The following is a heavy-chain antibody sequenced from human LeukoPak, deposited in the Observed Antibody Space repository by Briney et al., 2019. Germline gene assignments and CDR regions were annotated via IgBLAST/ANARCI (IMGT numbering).Heavy chain of an antibody. CDR3: ALTMVRGVIPHFDY. J-gene: IGHJ4*02. Sequence: AASVKVSCKVSGYTLTELSMHWVRQAPGKGLEWMGGFDPEDGETIYAQKFQGRVTMTEDTSTDTAYMELSSLRSEDTAVYYCALTMVRGVIPHFDYWGQGTLVTVSS. D-gene: IGHD3-10*01. V-gene: IGHV1-24*01. CDR1: GYTLTELS. CDR2: FDPEDGET.